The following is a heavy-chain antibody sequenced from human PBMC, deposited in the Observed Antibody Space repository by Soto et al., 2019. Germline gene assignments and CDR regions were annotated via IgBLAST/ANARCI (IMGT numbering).Heavy chain of an antibody. Sequence: QVQLVQSGAEVKKPGSSVKVSCKASGGTFSSYAISWVRQAPGQGLEWMGGIIPIFGTANYAQKFQGRVTITADESTSTAYMELSSLRSEDTAVYYCARDRRGYCRGGSCYSNYYYYGMDVWGQGTTVTVSS. CDR1: GGTFSSYA. D-gene: IGHD2-15*01. CDR3: ARDRRGYCRGGSCYSNYYYYGMDV. V-gene: IGHV1-69*01. J-gene: IGHJ6*02. CDR2: IIPIFGTA.